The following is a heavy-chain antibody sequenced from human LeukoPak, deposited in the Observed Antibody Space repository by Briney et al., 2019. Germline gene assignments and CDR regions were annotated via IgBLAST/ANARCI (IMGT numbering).Heavy chain of an antibody. V-gene: IGHV4-61*02. CDR2: IYTSGST. D-gene: IGHD6-13*01. J-gene: IGHJ3*02. Sequence: SETLSLTCTVSGGSISSGSYYWSWIRQPAGKGLEWIGRIYTSGSTNYNPSLKSRVTILVDTSKNQFSLKLSSVTAADTAVYYCATRKILGQQLAKDAFDIWGQGTMVTVSS. CDR1: GGSISSGSYY. CDR3: ATRKILGQQLAKDAFDI.